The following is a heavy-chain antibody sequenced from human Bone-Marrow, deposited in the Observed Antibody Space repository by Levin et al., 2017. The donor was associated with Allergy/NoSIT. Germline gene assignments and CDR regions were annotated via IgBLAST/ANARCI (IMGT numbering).Heavy chain of an antibody. CDR3: ASRGRGQLLPGV. V-gene: IGHV4-34*01. Sequence: SETLSLTCAVYGGSFSGYYWSWIRQPPGKGLEWIGEINHSGSTNYNPSLKSRVTISVDTSKNQFSLKLSSVTAADTAVYYCASRGRGQLLPGVWGQGTTVTVSS. J-gene: IGHJ6*02. CDR1: GGSFSGYY. D-gene: IGHD2-2*01. CDR2: INHSGST.